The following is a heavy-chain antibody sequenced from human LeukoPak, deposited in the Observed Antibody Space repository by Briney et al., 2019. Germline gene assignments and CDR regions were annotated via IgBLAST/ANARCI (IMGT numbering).Heavy chain of an antibody. D-gene: IGHD3/OR15-3a*01. CDR1: GFTFSSYG. Sequence: GGSLRLSCAASGFTFSSYGMSWVRQAPGKGLEWVSGISESGVTTFYSASVKGRLTISRDNSKSTVYLQMNSLRAEDTAVYYCAKDDLDDAGAFDIWGQGTMVTVSS. CDR3: AKDDLDDAGAFDI. CDR2: ISESGVTT. V-gene: IGHV3-23*01. J-gene: IGHJ3*02.